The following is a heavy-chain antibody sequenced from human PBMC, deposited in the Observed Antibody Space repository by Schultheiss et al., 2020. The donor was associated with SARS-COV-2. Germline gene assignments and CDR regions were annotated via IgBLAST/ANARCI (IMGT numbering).Heavy chain of an antibody. CDR2: ISYDGNNK. CDR3: ARNHDYGDYYFDY. Sequence: GGSLRLSCAASGFTFSSYGMHWVRQAPGKGLEWVALISYDGNNKYYADSVKGRFTISRDNSKNTLYLQMNSLRAEDTAVYYCARNHDYGDYYFDYWGQGTLVTVSS. V-gene: IGHV3-30*03. CDR1: GFTFSSYG. D-gene: IGHD4-17*01. J-gene: IGHJ4*02.